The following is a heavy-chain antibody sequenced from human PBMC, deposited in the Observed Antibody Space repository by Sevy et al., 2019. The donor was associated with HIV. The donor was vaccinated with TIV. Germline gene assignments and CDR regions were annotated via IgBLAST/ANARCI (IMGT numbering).Heavy chain of an antibody. CDR2: IKGDGSDK. J-gene: IGHJ4*02. CDR1: GFTFSVYL. D-gene: IGHD3-16*01. CDR3: AHETIGRFDS. V-gene: IGHV3-7*01. Sequence: GGSLRLSCAASGFTFSVYLMNWVRQAPGKGLEWVANIKGDGSDKHYVDSVEGRFTISRDNGKNLLYLQMNSLRVEDTAVYYCAHETIGRFDSWGQGTLVTVSS.